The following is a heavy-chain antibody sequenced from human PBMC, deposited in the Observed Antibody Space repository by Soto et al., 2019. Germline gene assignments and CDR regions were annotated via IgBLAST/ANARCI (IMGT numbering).Heavy chain of an antibody. CDR3: ARDLGGSWDTAFDI. D-gene: IGHD2-15*01. Sequence: EVQLVESGGGLIQPGGSLRLSCAASGFTVSSNYMSWVRQAPGKGLEWVSVIYSGGSTYYADSVKGRFTISRDNSKNTLDLQMNSLRAEDTAVYYCARDLGGSWDTAFDIWGQGTMVTVSS. CDR1: GFTVSSNY. V-gene: IGHV3-53*01. J-gene: IGHJ3*02. CDR2: IYSGGST.